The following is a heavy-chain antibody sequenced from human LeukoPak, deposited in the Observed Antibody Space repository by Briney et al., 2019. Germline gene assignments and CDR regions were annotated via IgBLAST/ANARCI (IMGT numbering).Heavy chain of an antibody. CDR2: LSWNSGSK. J-gene: IGHJ6*02. V-gene: IGHV3-9*01. D-gene: IGHD5-18*01. Sequence: GRSLRLSCAASGFTFDDYAMHWVRQAPGKGLEWVSGLSWNSGSKGYADSVKGRFTISRDNAKNSLYLQMNSLRAEDTALYYCVKERNSYGYAYYGMDVWGQGTTVTVSS. CDR3: VKERNSYGYAYYGMDV. CDR1: GFTFDDYA.